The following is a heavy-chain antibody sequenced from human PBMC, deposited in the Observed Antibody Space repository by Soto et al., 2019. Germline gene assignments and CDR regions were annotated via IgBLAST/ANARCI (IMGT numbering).Heavy chain of an antibody. CDR3: AREAASRTFDY. CDR1: GGTFSSYA. Sequence: QVQLVQSGAEVKKPGSSVKVSCKASGGTFSSYAISWERQAPGQGLEWMGGIIPIFGTANYAQKFQGRATIPADDSTSTAYMELSSLRSEDTAGYYCAREAASRTFDYWGQGTLVTVSS. V-gene: IGHV1-69*01. J-gene: IGHJ4*02. CDR2: IIPIFGTA. D-gene: IGHD6-13*01.